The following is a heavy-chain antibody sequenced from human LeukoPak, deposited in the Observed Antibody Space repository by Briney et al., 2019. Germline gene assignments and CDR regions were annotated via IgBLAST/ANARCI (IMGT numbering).Heavy chain of an antibody. J-gene: IGHJ4*02. D-gene: IGHD5-24*01. V-gene: IGHV3-74*01. Sequence: GGSLRLSRAASGFTFSSHWMHWVRQAPGKGLVWVSRVKGDGTFTNYADSVYGRFTISRDNAKNTLYLHMHSLRAEDTAVYYCVRDGDDFNFDYWGQGNLVTVSS. CDR2: VKGDGTFT. CDR3: VRDGDDFNFDY. CDR1: GFTFSSHW.